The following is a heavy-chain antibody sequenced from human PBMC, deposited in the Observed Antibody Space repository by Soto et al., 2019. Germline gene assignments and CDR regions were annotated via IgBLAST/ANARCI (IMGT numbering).Heavy chain of an antibody. V-gene: IGHV3-30*03. CDR3: AIGSGSYYDDY. D-gene: IGHD3-10*01. CDR1: GFTFSSYG. J-gene: IGHJ4*02. Sequence: QVQLVESGGGVVQPGRSLRLSCAASGFTFSSYGMHWVRQAPGKGLEWGAVISYDGSNKYYADSVKGRFTISRDNSKNTLYLQMNSLRAEDTAVYYCAIGSGSYYDDYWGQGTLVTVSS. CDR2: ISYDGSNK.